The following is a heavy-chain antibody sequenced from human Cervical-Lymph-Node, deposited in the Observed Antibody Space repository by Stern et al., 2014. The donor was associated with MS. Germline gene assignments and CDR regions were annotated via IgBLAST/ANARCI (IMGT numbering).Heavy chain of an antibody. CDR2: IDPMVAKA. Sequence: VQLLESGAEVKKPGSSVRVSCKASGGSFKSYAFNWLRQAPGQGLEWMGDIDPMVAKANYAQKFQGRVTVTADEATNTVYMELSFLTSEDTAVYYCARERSIHYPAFAPWGQGTLVTVSS. J-gene: IGHJ5*02. CDR1: GGSFKSYA. V-gene: IGHV1-69*01. D-gene: IGHD3-10*01. CDR3: ARERSIHYPAFAP.